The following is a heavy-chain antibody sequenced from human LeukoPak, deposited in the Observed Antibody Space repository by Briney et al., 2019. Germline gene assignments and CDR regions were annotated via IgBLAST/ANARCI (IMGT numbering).Heavy chain of an antibody. CDR1: GGTFSSYA. CDR2: IIPIFGTA. V-gene: IGHV1-69*13. Sequence: EASVKVSCKASGGTFSSYAISWVRQAPGQGLEWMGGIIPIFGTANYAQKFQGRVTITADESTSTAYMELSSLRSEDTAVYYCARAAYYYGSGSYAGGDYFDYWGQGTLVTVSS. D-gene: IGHD3-10*01. CDR3: ARAAYYYGSGSYAGGDYFDY. J-gene: IGHJ4*02.